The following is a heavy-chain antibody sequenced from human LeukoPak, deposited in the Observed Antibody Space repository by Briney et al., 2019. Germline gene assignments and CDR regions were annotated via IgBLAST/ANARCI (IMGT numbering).Heavy chain of an antibody. Sequence: PSETLSLTCTVSGVSVSSGSYYWRWLRQPPGKGLEWIGYIYYSGSTNYNPSLKSRVTISVDTSKNQFSLKLSSVTAADTAVYYCARGTVAVFDYWGQGTLVTVSS. CDR1: GVSVSSGSYY. CDR2: IYYSGST. J-gene: IGHJ4*02. D-gene: IGHD4-23*01. CDR3: ARGTVAVFDY. V-gene: IGHV4-61*01.